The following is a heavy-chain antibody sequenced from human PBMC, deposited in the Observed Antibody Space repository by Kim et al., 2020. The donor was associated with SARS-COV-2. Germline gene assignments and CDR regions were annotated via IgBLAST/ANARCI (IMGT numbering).Heavy chain of an antibody. CDR3: ARVPRSRSRITMVRGVINYYYGMDV. CDR2: INAGNGNT. J-gene: IGHJ6*02. D-gene: IGHD3-10*01. Sequence: ASVKVSCKASGYTFTSYAMHWVRQAPGQRLEWMGWINAGNGNTKYSQKFQGRVTITRATSASTAYMELSSLRSEDTAVYYCARVPRSRSRITMVRGVINYYYGMDVWGQGTTVTVSS. V-gene: IGHV1-3*01. CDR1: GYTFTSYA.